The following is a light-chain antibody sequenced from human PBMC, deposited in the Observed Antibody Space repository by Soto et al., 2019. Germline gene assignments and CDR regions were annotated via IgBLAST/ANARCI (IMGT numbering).Light chain of an antibody. CDR1: DSNIGSNS. CDR2: SNN. J-gene: IGLJ1*01. Sequence: QSVLTQPPSASGTPGQRVTIYCSGSDSNIGSNSVNWYQQLPGTAPKLLIHSNNKWPSGVPDRFSGSKSGTSGFLAISGLQSQDESDYFCAAWDDSLNGFVFGGGTKVTDL. V-gene: IGLV1-44*01. CDR3: AAWDDSLNGFV.